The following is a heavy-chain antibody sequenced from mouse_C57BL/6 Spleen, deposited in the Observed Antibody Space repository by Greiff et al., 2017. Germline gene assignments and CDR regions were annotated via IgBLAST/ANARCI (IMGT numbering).Heavy chain of an antibody. CDR3: ARSPPSLYSNYWYFDV. CDR2: IYPGSGNT. Sequence: VQLQESGPELVKPGASVKISCKASGYSFTSYYIHWVKQRPGQGLEWIGWIYPGSGNTKYNEKFKGKATLTADTYSSTAYMPRSSLTSEDSAVYYGARSPPSLYSNYWYFDVWGTGTTVTVSS. D-gene: IGHD2-5*01. V-gene: IGHV1-66*01. J-gene: IGHJ1*03. CDR1: GYSFTSYY.